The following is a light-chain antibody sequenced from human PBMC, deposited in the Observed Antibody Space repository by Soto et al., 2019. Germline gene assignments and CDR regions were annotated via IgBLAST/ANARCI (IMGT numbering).Light chain of an antibody. Sequence: QSGLTAPASASGSPGQSVTICFKGTSSDVGGYNYVSWYQQHPGKAPKLMIYEVSKRPSGVPDRFSGSKSGNTASLTVSGLQAEDEADYYCSSYAGITNFGVFGTGTKVTVL. J-gene: IGLJ1*01. CDR2: EVS. CDR1: SSDVGGYNY. CDR3: SSYAGITNFGV. V-gene: IGLV2-8*01.